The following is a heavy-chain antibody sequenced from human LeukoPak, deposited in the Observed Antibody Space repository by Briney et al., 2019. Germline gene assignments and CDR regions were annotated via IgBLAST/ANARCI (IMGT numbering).Heavy chain of an antibody. Sequence: PGRSLRLSCAASGFTFSSYAMHWVRQAPGKGLEWVAVISYDGSNKYYADSVKGRFTISRNNSKNTLYLQMNSLRAEDTAVYYCARGDGWYPTGTVFDYWGQGTLVTVSS. CDR2: ISYDGSNK. D-gene: IGHD6-19*01. J-gene: IGHJ4*02. V-gene: IGHV3-30-3*01. CDR1: GFTFSSYA. CDR3: ARGDGWYPTGTVFDY.